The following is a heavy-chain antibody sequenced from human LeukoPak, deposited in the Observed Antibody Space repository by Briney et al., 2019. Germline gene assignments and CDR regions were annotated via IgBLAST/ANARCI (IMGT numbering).Heavy chain of an antibody. CDR1: GFTFRTYA. CDR2: ISYDESNK. J-gene: IGHJ6*02. Sequence: GAPLRLPCAVSGFTFRTYAMHWVRRPPGKGLEWVAVISYDESNKDYTVPGRGRFTIARDNSKNSLYLQMQSLRAEDTALCYCARDSLGAGRSVGMDVWGQGTTVTVSS. CDR3: ARDSLGAGRSVGMDV. V-gene: IGHV3-30-3*01. D-gene: IGHD3-16*01.